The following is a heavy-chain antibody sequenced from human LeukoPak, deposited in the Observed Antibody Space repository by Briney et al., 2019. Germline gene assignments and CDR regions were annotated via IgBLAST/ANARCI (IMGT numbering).Heavy chain of an antibody. CDR3: PRAGSLEWLPSPIYYYFYMDV. Sequence: PGGSLRLSCAASGFTFSSYAMSWVRQAPGKGLVWVSRINSDGSSTSYADSVKGRFTISRDNAKSTLYLQMNSLRAEDTAVYYCPRAGSLEWLPSPIYYYFYMDVWGKGTTVTVSS. J-gene: IGHJ6*03. D-gene: IGHD3-3*01. CDR1: GFTFSSYA. V-gene: IGHV3-74*01. CDR2: INSDGSST.